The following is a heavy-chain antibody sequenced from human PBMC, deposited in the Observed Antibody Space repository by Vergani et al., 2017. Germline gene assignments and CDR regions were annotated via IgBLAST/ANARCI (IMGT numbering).Heavy chain of an antibody. J-gene: IGHJ5*02. CDR3: SADTHSGQRADR. D-gene: IGHD6-19*01. V-gene: IGHV4-61*02. Sequence: QVQLQESGPGLVKPSQTLSLTCTVSGGPFRTGGQSWTWLRQSAGKGLEWIGRIYTSGATNYNPSLRSPAIMPVDTSNNQFSLTLTSVTAADTAVFYCSADTHSGQRADRWGQGILVTVTS. CDR1: GGPFRTGGQS. CDR2: IYTSGAT.